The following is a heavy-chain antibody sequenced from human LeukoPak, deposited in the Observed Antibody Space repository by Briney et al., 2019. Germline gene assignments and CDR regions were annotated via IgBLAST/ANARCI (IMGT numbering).Heavy chain of an antibody. J-gene: IGHJ4*02. CDR1: GFTFSSYA. CDR2: ISYDGSNK. CDR3: AKRIGMYIVATGFFDY. D-gene: IGHD5-12*01. V-gene: IGHV3-30-3*02. Sequence: GGSLRLSCAASGFTFSSYAMHWVRQAPGKGLEWVAVISYDGSNKYYADSVKGRFTISRDNSKNTLYLQMNSLRAEDTAVYYCAKRIGMYIVATGFFDYWGQGTLVTVSS.